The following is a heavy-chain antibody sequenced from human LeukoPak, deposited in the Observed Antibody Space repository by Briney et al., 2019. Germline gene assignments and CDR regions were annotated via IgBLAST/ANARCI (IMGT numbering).Heavy chain of an antibody. CDR2: IYSSGST. CDR1: GGSVSSFH. CDR3: ARPVEGVRGRYDP. D-gene: IGHD2-15*01. Sequence: SETLSLTCTVSGGSVSSFHWGWIRQSPGKGLEWIGYIYSSGSTNYNLSLKSRVTISVDTSQNRVSLELSSVTAADTAVYYCARPVEGVRGRYDPWGQGTLVTVSS. J-gene: IGHJ5*02. V-gene: IGHV4-4*09.